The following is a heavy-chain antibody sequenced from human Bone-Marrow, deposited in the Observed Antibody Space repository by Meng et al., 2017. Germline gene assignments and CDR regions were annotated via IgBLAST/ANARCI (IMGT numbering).Heavy chain of an antibody. CDR2: IYYSGST. CDR3: ASWGIVVVPAAIEDY. J-gene: IGHJ4*02. Sequence: SETLSLTCTVSGGSISSSSYYWGWIRQPPGKGLEWIGSIYYSGSTYYNPSLKSRVTISVDTSKNQFSLKLSSVTAADTAVYYCASWGIVVVPAAIEDYWGQGTLVTVSS. CDR1: GGSISSSSYY. V-gene: IGHV4-39*07. D-gene: IGHD2-2*01.